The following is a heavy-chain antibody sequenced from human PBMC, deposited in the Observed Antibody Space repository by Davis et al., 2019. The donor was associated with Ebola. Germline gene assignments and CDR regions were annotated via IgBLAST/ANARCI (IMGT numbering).Heavy chain of an antibody. CDR3: ARRGYSYGSQYWVDY. J-gene: IGHJ4*02. V-gene: IGHV5-51*01. D-gene: IGHD5-18*01. CDR1: GYSFTSYW. CDR2: IYPRDSDT. Sequence: GGSLRLSCKGSGYSFTSYWIGWARQMPGKGLEWMGIIYPRDSDTRYSPSFQGQVTISVDKSISTAYLQWSSLKASDSAMYYCARRGYSYGSQYWVDYWGQGTLVTVSS.